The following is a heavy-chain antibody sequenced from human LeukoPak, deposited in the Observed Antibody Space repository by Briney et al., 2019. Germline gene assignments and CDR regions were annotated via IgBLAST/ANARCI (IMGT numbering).Heavy chain of an antibody. D-gene: IGHD2-15*01. CDR3: ARGGNCSGGSCYSDRGWFDP. V-gene: IGHV4-59*01. CDR1: GGSFSGYY. Sequence: SETLSLTCAVYGGSFSGYYWSWIRQPPGKGLEWIGYIYYSGSTNYNPSLKSRVTISVDTSKNQFSLKLSSVTAADTAVYYCARGGNCSGGSCYSDRGWFDPWGQGILVTVSS. CDR2: IYYSGST. J-gene: IGHJ5*02.